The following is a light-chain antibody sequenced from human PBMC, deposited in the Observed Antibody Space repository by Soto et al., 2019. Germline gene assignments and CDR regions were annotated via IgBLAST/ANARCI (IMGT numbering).Light chain of an antibody. Sequence: QSVLTQPVAVAGSPGQPITISCTGTSSDVGAYNYVSWYQQHPGKAPKLMIYEGSKRPSGVSNRFSGSKSGNTASLTIFGLQAEDEADYYCSSYTSSSTVVFGGGTKVTVL. V-gene: IGLV2-14*01. CDR3: SSYTSSSTVV. J-gene: IGLJ3*02. CDR2: EGS. CDR1: SSDVGAYNY.